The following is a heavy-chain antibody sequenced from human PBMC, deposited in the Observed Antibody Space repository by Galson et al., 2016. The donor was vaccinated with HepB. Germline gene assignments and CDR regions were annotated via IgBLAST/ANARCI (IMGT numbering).Heavy chain of an antibody. CDR1: GFIFGDYA. J-gene: IGHJ4*02. D-gene: IGHD6-19*01. Sequence: SLRLSCAASGFIFGDYAMSWVRQSPGKGLEWVSGLTWNGGIIGYADSVKGRFTISRDNARNFLVRQMNNLRSEDTALYYCAKGIGSGWSDYWGPGTLVSVSS. CDR3: AKGIGSGWSDY. V-gene: IGHV3-9*01. CDR2: LTWNGGII.